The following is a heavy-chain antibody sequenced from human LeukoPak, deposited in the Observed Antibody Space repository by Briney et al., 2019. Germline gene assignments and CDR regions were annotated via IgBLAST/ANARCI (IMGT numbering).Heavy chain of an antibody. CDR2: ISGDTTAT. Sequence: GGSLRLSCAASGFTFSSAMTWVRQAPGKGLEWVSTISGDTTATWYADSVKGRFTISRDNAKNSLYLQMNSLRAEDTAVYYCARSESPDVDDYGDSPADYWGQGTLVTVSS. V-gene: IGHV3-21*04. CDR3: ARSESPDVDDYGDSPADY. J-gene: IGHJ4*02. D-gene: IGHD4-17*01. CDR1: GFTFSSA.